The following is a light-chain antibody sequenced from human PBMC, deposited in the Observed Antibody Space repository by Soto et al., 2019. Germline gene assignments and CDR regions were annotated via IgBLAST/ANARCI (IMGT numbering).Light chain of an antibody. CDR3: TSYTSSSTYV. Sequence: QTASVSGSPGQSITISCTGTSSDVGGHNSVSWYQQHPGKAPKLMIYNVSNRPSGVSNRFSGSKSGNTASLTISGLLAEDEADYYCTSYTSSSTYVFGAGTKLTVL. V-gene: IGLV2-14*01. J-gene: IGLJ1*01. CDR1: SSDVGGHNS. CDR2: NVS.